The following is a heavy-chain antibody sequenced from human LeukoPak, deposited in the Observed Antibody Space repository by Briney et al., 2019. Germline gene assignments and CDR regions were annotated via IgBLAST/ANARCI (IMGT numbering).Heavy chain of an antibody. D-gene: IGHD5-18*01. CDR2: ISSSGSTI. CDR3: AKEVAGYSYGSGSDY. J-gene: IGHJ4*02. V-gene: IGHV3-11*04. Sequence: PGGSLRLSCAASGFTFDDYAMSWVRQAPGKGLEWVSYISSSGSTIYYADSVKGRFTISRDNAKNPLYMQMNSLRAEDTAVYYCAKEVAGYSYGSGSDYWGQGTLVTVSS. CDR1: GFTFDDYA.